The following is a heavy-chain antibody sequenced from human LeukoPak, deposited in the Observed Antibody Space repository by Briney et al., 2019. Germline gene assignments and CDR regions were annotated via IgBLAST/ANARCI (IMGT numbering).Heavy chain of an antibody. Sequence: SVKVSCKASGGTFSSYAISWVRQAPGQGLEWMGGIIPIFGTANYAQKFQGRVTITTDESTSTAYMELSSLRSEDTAVYYCARGSSSLLNWFDPWGQGTLDTVSS. D-gene: IGHD6-13*01. J-gene: IGHJ5*02. CDR3: ARGSSSLLNWFDP. CDR1: GGTFSSYA. CDR2: IIPIFGTA. V-gene: IGHV1-69*05.